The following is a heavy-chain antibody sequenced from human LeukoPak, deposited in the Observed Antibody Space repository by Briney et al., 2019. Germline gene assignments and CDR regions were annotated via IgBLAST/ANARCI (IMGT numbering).Heavy chain of an antibody. CDR1: GFTFSSYD. Sequence: GGSLRLSCAASGFTFSSYDMHWVRQATGKGLEWVSAIGTAGDTYYPGSVKGRFTISRENAKNSLYLQMNSLRAGDTAVYYCARGARYSSSWVYFDYWGQGTPVSVSS. V-gene: IGHV3-13*01. D-gene: IGHD6-13*01. CDR3: ARGARYSSSWVYFDY. CDR2: IGTAGDT. J-gene: IGHJ4*02.